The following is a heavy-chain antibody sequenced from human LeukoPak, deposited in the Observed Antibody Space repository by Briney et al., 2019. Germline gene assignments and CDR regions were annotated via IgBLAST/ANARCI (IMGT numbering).Heavy chain of an antibody. Sequence: GGSLRLSCAASGFTFSSYGMHWVRQAPGKGLEWVAFIRYDGSNKYYADSVKGRFTISRDNSKNTLYLQMNGLRAEDTAVYYCARAMGGYQLLYQVREAFDIWGQGTMVTVSS. CDR1: GFTFSSYG. D-gene: IGHD2-2*02. CDR2: IRYDGSNK. J-gene: IGHJ3*02. CDR3: ARAMGGYQLLYQVREAFDI. V-gene: IGHV3-30*02.